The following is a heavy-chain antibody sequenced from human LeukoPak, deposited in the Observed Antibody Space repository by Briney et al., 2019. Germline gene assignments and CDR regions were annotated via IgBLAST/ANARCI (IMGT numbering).Heavy chain of an antibody. CDR1: GYTCSDYY. J-gene: IGHJ3*02. CDR3: AWWYYYDSSGYPNDAFDI. D-gene: IGHD3-22*01. CDR2: ISSSGSTI. V-gene: IGHV3-11*01. Sequence: KPGGSLRLSCAASGYTCSDYYMNWIRQAPGKGLGWVSSISSSGSTIYYADSVKGRFTISRDNAKNSLYLQMNSLRAEDTAVYYCAWWYYYDSSGYPNDAFDIWGQGTMVTVSS.